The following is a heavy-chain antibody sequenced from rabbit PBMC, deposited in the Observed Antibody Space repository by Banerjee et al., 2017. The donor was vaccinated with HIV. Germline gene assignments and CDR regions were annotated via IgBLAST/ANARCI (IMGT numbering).Heavy chain of an antibody. D-gene: IGHD6-1*01. V-gene: IGHV1S45*01. J-gene: IGHJ4*01. CDR2: IYTGSSGST. Sequence: QEQLEESGGDLVKPGASLTLTCTASGFSFSSSYYMCWVRQAPGKGLEWIGCIYTGSSGSTYYASWAKGRFTISKTSSTTVTLQMTSLTAADTATYFCARYAGYAGYGYALNLWGPGTLVTVS. CDR1: GFSFSSSYY. CDR3: ARYAGYAGYGYALNL.